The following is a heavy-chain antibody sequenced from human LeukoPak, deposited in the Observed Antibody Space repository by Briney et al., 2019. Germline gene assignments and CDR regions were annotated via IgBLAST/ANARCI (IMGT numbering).Heavy chain of an antibody. V-gene: IGHV3-9*01. D-gene: IGHD2-2*01. J-gene: IGHJ4*02. CDR1: GFTFDDYA. CDR3: AKGYCSSTSCLVDY. Sequence: PGGSLRLSCAASGFTFDDYAMHWVRQAPGKALEWVSGISWNSGSIGYADSVKGRFTISRDNAKNSLYLQMNSLRAEDTALYYCAKGYCSSTSCLVDYWGQGTLVTVSS. CDR2: ISWNSGSI.